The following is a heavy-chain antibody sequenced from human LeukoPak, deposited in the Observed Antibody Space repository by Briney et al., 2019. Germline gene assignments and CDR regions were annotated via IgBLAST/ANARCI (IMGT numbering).Heavy chain of an antibody. J-gene: IGHJ4*02. Sequence: ASVKVSCKASGYTFTSYAMNWVRQAPGQGLEWMGWIDPNSGGTNYAQKFQGRVTMTRDTSISTAYMELSRLRSDDTAVYYCARGAAGSIDYWGQGTLVTVSS. CDR3: ARGAAGSIDY. CDR1: GYTFTSYA. D-gene: IGHD6-13*01. CDR2: IDPNSGGT. V-gene: IGHV1-2*02.